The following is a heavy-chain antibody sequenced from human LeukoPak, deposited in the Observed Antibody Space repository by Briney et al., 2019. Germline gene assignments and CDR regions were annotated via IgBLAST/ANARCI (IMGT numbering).Heavy chain of an antibody. J-gene: IGHJ3*02. CDR3: TGHSTTVVTDDAFDI. CDR1: GFTFSGSA. D-gene: IGHD4-23*01. CDR2: IRSIVNSYET. Sequence: PGGSLRLSCATPGFTFSGSAMHWVRQASGKGLEWVGRIRSIVNSYETAYAASVKGRFTISRDDSKNTAYLQMNSLKSEDTAVYYCTGHSTTVVTDDAFDIWGQGTMVTVSS. V-gene: IGHV3-73*01.